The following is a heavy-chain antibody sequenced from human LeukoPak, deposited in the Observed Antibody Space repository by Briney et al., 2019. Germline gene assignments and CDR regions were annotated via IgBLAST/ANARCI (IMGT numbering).Heavy chain of an antibody. CDR2: INPNSGGT. V-gene: IGHV1-2*02. CDR1: GYTFTGYY. CDR3: ARGSVRNSWLRPSYYFDY. J-gene: IGHJ4*02. D-gene: IGHD5-12*01. Sequence: ASVKVSCKASGYTFTGYYMHWVRQAPGQGLEWMGWINPNSGGTNYAQKLQGRVTMTRDTSINTAYMELSSVTAADTAVYYCARGSVRNSWLRPSYYFDYWGQGTLVTVSS.